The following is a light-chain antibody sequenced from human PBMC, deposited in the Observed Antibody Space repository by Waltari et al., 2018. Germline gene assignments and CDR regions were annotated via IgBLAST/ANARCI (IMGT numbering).Light chain of an antibody. CDR1: SSDVGNYNL. V-gene: IGLV2-23*01. CDR3: CSYAGSTTLV. J-gene: IGLJ2*01. CDR2: EGS. Sequence: QSALTQPASVSGSPGQSITISCIGTSSDVGNYNLFPWYQQYPGKAPKLMIYEGSNRPSGVSNRFSGSKSGNTASLTISGLQAEDEADYHCCSYAGSTTLVFGGGTKLTVL.